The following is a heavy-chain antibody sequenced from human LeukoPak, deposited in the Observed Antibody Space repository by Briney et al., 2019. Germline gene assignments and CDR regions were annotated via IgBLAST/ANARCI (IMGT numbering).Heavy chain of an antibody. Sequence: GGSLRLSCAASGFTVSSNYMSWVRQAPGKGLEWVSVIYSGGSTYYADSVKGRFTISRDNSKNTLYLQMNSLRAEDTAVYYCARDMWQGVAGFYYYYGMDVWGQGTTVTVSS. CDR1: GFTVSSNY. CDR3: ARDMWQGVAGFYYYYGMDV. V-gene: IGHV3-66*01. CDR2: IYSGGST. J-gene: IGHJ6*02. D-gene: IGHD6-19*01.